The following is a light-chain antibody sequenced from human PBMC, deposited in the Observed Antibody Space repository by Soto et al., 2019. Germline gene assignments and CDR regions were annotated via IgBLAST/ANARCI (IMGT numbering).Light chain of an antibody. CDR2: GAS. V-gene: IGKV3-15*01. CDR1: QTVSSS. Sequence: IVLTHSPGTLSLSPWERATLSCRASQTVSSSSLAWYQQKPGQAPRLLIFGASTRATGIPARFSGSGSGTEFTLTISSLQSEDFAVYYCQQYNNWPPITFGQGTRLEIK. J-gene: IGKJ5*01. CDR3: QQYNNWPPIT.